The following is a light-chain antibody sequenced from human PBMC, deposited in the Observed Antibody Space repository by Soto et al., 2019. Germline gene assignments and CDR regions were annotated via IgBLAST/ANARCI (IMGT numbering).Light chain of an antibody. J-gene: IGKJ2*01. CDR1: QSVSSN. CDR2: AAS. V-gene: IGKV3-15*01. Sequence: EIVMTQSPATLSVSPGERATLSCGASQSVSSNLAWYQQKPGQAPRLLIYAASSRATGVPARFSGSGFGTEFTLTISSLQSEDFAVYYCQQYNNWTHMYTFGQGTKLEIK. CDR3: QQYNNWTHMYT.